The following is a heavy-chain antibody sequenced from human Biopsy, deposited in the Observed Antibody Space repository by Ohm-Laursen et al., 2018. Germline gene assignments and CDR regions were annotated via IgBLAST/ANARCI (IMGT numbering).Heavy chain of an antibody. CDR2: IWYDGTNK. V-gene: IGHV3-33*06. D-gene: IGHD3-16*01. J-gene: IGHJ6*02. CDR1: GFSFSDYG. CDR3: AKVHDSGYYYYSMDV. Sequence: SLRLSCAASGFSFSDYGMHWVRQAPGRGLEWVAVIWYDGTNKYYAESVEGRFTISRDNSKNMVYLQMGSLTVEATAVYYCAKVHDSGYYYYSMDVWGQGTTVTVSS.